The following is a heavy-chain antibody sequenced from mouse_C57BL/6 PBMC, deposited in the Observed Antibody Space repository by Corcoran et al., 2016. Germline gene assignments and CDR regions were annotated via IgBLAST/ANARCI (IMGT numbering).Heavy chain of an antibody. CDR2: INTYSGVP. J-gene: IGHJ1*03. V-gene: IGHV9-3*01. Sequence: QIQLVQSGPELKKPGETVKISCKASGYTFTTYGMSWVKQAPGKGLKWMGWINTYSGVPTYADDFKGRFAFSLETSASTAYLTINNLKNEDTATYFCARWTGSYWYFDVWGTGTTVTVSS. D-gene: IGHD2-2*01. CDR3: ARWTGSYWYFDV. CDR1: GYTFTTYG.